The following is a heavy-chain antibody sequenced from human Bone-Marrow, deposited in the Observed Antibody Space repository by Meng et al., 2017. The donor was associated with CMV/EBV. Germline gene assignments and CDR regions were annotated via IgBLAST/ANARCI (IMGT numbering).Heavy chain of an antibody. CDR3: ARHIGGLGYYYGMDV. CDR1: GYSISSGYY. J-gene: IGHJ6*01. D-gene: IGHD3-16*01. Sequence: GSLRLSCTVSGYSISSGYYWGWIRQPPGKGLEWIGSIYHSGSTYYNPSLKSRVTISVDTSKNQFSLKLSSVTAADTAVYYCARHIGGLGYYYGMDVWGQGTTVTVSS. CDR2: IYHSGST. V-gene: IGHV4-38-2*02.